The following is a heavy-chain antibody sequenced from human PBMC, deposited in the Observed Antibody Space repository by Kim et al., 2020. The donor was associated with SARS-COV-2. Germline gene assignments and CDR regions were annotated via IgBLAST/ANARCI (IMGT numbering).Heavy chain of an antibody. CDR2: IWYDGSNK. J-gene: IGHJ4*02. D-gene: IGHD1-26*01. CDR1: GFSFSNYG. CDR3: ANLKGPQDGSLGY. V-gene: IGHV3-33*06. Sequence: GGSLRLSCAASGFSFSNYGMHWVRQAPGKGLEWVADIWYDGSNKYYADSVKGRFTISRDNFKNTLYLQMNSLRAEDTAVYYCANLKGPQDGSLGYWGQGTLVTVSS.